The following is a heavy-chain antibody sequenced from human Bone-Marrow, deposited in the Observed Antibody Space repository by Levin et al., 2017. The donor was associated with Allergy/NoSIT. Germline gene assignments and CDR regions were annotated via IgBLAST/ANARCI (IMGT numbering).Heavy chain of an antibody. CDR3: ARGTTRSIRKPYSYGSYDYYYDGMDV. Sequence: SETLSLTCTVSGGSISSGDYYWSWIRQPPGKGLEWIGYIYYSGSTYYNPSLKSRVTISVDTSKNQFSLKLSSVTAADTAVYYCARGTTRSIRKPYSYGSYDYYYDGMDVWGQGTTVTVSS. CDR2: IYYSGST. V-gene: IGHV4-30-4*01. CDR1: GGSISSGDYY. D-gene: IGHD5-18*01. J-gene: IGHJ6*02.